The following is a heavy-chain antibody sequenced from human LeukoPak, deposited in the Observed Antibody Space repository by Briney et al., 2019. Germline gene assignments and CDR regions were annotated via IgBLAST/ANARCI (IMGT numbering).Heavy chain of an antibody. CDR3: ARGYSSGWYLSPFANWYFDL. Sequence: SGTLSLTCAVSDGSINSNYWWTWVRQPPGKGLEWIGEINHSGSTNYNPSLKSRVTISVDTSKNQFSLKLSSVTAADTAVYYCARGYSSGWYLSPFANWYFDLWGRGTLVTVSS. J-gene: IGHJ2*01. V-gene: IGHV4-4*02. D-gene: IGHD6-19*01. CDR2: INHSGST. CDR1: DGSINSNYW.